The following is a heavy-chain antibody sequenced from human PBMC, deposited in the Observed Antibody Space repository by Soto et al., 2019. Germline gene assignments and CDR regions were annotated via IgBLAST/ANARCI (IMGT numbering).Heavy chain of an antibody. J-gene: IGHJ3*02. D-gene: IGHD3-9*01. CDR2: ISWNSGSI. CDR1: GFTFDDYA. Sequence: HPGGSLRLSCAASGFTFDDYAMHWVRQAPGKGLEWVSGISWNSGSIGYADSVKGRFTISRDNAKNSLYLQMNSLRAEDTALYYCAKDSYYDILTGHLVQSHFDIWGQGTMVTVSS. V-gene: IGHV3-9*01. CDR3: AKDSYYDILTGHLVQSHFDI.